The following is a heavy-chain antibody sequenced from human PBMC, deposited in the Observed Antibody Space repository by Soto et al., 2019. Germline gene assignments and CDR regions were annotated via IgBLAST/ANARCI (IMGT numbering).Heavy chain of an antibody. Sequence: SVKVSCKXSGGTFSSYAISWVRQAPGQGLEWMGGIIPIFGTANYAQKFQGRVTITADKSTSTAYMELSSLRSEDTAVYYCARVGGYYDSKIDYWGQGTLVTVSS. D-gene: IGHD3-22*01. CDR2: IIPIFGTA. CDR1: GGTFSSYA. J-gene: IGHJ4*02. V-gene: IGHV1-69*06. CDR3: ARVGGYYDSKIDY.